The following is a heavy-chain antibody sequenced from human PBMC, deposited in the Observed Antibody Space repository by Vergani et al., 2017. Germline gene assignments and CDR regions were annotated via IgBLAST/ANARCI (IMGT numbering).Heavy chain of an antibody. V-gene: IGHV1-8*01. Sequence: QVQLVQSGAEVKKPGASVKVSCRASGYSFSSYDISWVRQATGQGLEWMGWMNPNSGTTGSAQKFQGRVTMTRNTSINTAYIELSRLISEDTAVYYCARGESIDEYFQHWGQGTLVTVSS. CDR3: ARGESIDEYFQH. CDR1: GYSFSSYD. J-gene: IGHJ1*01. CDR2: MNPNSGTT. D-gene: IGHD3-22*01.